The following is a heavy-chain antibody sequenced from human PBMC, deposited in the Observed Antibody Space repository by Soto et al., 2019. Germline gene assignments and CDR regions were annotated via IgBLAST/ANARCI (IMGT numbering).Heavy chain of an antibody. V-gene: IGHV4-59*01. CDR1: GGSINTYY. D-gene: IGHD3-10*01. CDR3: ARDRGPTSYFDS. J-gene: IGHJ4*02. Sequence: QVHLQESGPGLVRPSETLSLTCSVSGGSINTYYWRWIRQPPGKELEWIGYIYSSGNTHYNPSLKIRVTISVSRSNNQFSLRLSSVTAADTAVYFCARDRGPTSYFDSWGQGALVTVSS. CDR2: IYSSGNT.